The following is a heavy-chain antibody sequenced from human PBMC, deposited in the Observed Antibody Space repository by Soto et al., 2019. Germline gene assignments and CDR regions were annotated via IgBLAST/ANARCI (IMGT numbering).Heavy chain of an antibody. Sequence: VSGPTLVNPTQTLTLTCTFSGFSLSTSGVGVGWIRQPPGKALEWLALIYWDDDKRYSPSLKSRLTITKDTSKNQVVLTMTNMDPVHTATYYCSRHPGGAVAGTWTWYYFDYWGQGTQVTVSS. V-gene: IGHV2-5*02. CDR2: IYWDDDK. CDR3: SRHPGGAVAGTWTWYYFDY. CDR1: GFSLSTSGVG. J-gene: IGHJ4*02. D-gene: IGHD6-19*01.